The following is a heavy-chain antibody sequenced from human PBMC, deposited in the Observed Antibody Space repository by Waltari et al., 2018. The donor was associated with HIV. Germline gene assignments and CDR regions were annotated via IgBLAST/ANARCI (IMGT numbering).Heavy chain of an antibody. CDR3: VRHWVYGSVPSAIRTFDN. J-gene: IGHJ4*02. V-gene: IGHV4-39*01. D-gene: IGHD3-10*01. CDR1: GDSISDTPFY. CDR2: ISHSGTT. Sequence: QLQMQESGPGLVKPSETLSLTCSVSGDSISDTPFYWGWIRQPPGKGPEWIGSISHSGTTYSKASLSSRVIVSVDTPKNQFSLHLRSVTAADTAVYYCVRHWVYGSVPSAIRTFDNWGQGTLVTVSS.